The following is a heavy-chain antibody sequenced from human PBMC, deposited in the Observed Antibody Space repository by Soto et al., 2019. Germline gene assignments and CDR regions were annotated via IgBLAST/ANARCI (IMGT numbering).Heavy chain of an antibody. V-gene: IGHV1-69*13. CDR1: GGTFSSYA. Sequence: ASVKVSCKASGGTFSSYAISWVRQAPGQGLEWMGGIIPIFGTANYAQKFQGRVTITADESTSTAYMELSSLRSEDTAVYYCARVHRCSSTSCYLRYWGQGTLVTVSS. CDR3: ARVHRCSSTSCYLRY. CDR2: IIPIFGTA. D-gene: IGHD2-2*01. J-gene: IGHJ4*02.